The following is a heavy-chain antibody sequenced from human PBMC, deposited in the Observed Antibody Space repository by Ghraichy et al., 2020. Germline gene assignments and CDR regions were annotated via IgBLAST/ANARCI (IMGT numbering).Heavy chain of an antibody. D-gene: IGHD1-7*01. CDR3: AKGLRELQDHGYYYGMDV. V-gene: IGHV3-23*01. J-gene: IGHJ6*02. Sequence: GGSLRLSCAASGFTFSSYAMSWVRQAPGKGLEWVSAISGSGGSTYYADSVKGRFTISRDNSKNTLYLQMKSLRAEDTALYYCAKGLRELQDHGYYYGMDVWGQGTTVTVSS. CDR2: ISGSGGST. CDR1: GFTFSSYA.